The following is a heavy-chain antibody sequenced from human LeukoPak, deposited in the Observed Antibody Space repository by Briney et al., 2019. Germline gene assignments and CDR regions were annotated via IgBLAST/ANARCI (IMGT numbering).Heavy chain of an antibody. CDR3: ARGAEVVPAANGY. D-gene: IGHD2-2*01. J-gene: IGHJ4*02. CDR1: GGTFSSYA. V-gene: IGHV1-69*13. CDR2: IIPILGTA. Sequence: ASVKVSCKASGGTFSSYAISWVRQAPGQGLEWMGGIIPILGTANYAQKFQGRVTITADESTSTAYMELSSLRSEDTAVYYCARGAEVVPAANGYWGQGTLVTVSS.